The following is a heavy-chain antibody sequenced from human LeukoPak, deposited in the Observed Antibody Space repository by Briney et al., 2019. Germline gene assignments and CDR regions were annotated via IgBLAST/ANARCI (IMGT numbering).Heavy chain of an antibody. CDR3: PKNRDVVVVPAAINWFDP. V-gene: IGHV3-23*01. D-gene: IGHD2-2*02. J-gene: IGHJ5*02. CDR2: ISSSGGST. CDR1: GFTFSSYA. Sequence: GGSLGLSCAASGFTFSSYAMSWVRQAPGKGLEWVSTISSSGGSTYYADSVKGRFTISRDNSKNTLYLQMNSLRAEDTAVYYCPKNRDVVVVPAAINWFDPWGQGTLVTVSS.